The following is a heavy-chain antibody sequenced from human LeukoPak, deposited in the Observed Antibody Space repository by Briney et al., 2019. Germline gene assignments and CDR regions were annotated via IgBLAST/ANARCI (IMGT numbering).Heavy chain of an antibody. D-gene: IGHD3-22*01. J-gene: IGHJ4*02. CDR3: ARDDDSSGSSFDY. V-gene: IGHV3-30*01. CDR1: GFTFSSYA. CDR2: ISYDGSNK. Sequence: GGSLRLSCAASGFTFSSYAMHWVRQAPGKGLEGVAVISYDGSNKYYADSVKGRFTISRDNSKNTLYLKMNSLRAEDTAVYYCARDDDSSGSSFDYWGQGTLVTVSS.